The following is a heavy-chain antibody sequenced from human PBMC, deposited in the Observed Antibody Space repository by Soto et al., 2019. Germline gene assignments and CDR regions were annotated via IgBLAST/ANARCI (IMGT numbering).Heavy chain of an antibody. CDR2: IHYIGNT. J-gene: IGHJ5*01. D-gene: IGHD5-18*01. CDR1: GDSVTSGGYY. CDR3: ARIPVDTHLNYWFDP. V-gene: IGHV4-61*08. Sequence: SETLSLTCTVSGDSVTSGGYYWSWVRQPPGNGLEWIGYIHYIGNTNYSPSLKSRVAISLDTSNNHFSLKLSSVTAADTAVYFCARIPVDTHLNYWFDPWGQVTMVTVYS.